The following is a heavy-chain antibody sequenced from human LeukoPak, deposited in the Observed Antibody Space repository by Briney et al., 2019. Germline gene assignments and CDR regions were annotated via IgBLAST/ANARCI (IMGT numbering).Heavy chain of an antibody. V-gene: IGHV3-30*02. CDR2: IRYDGSNK. D-gene: IGHD6-6*01. CDR1: AFTFSSYG. Sequence: GGSLRLSCAASAFTFSSYGMHWVRQAPGKGLEWVAFIRYDGSNKYYADSVKGRFTISRDNSKNTLYLQMNSLRAEDTAVYYCAKDKRYSSSGVDYWGQGTLVTVSS. CDR3: AKDKRYSSSGVDY. J-gene: IGHJ4*02.